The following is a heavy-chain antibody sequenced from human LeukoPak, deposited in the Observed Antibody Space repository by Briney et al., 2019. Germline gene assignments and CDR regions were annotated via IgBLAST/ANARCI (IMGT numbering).Heavy chain of an antibody. D-gene: IGHD3-22*01. Sequence: PGASLRLSCAASGFTFSSYAMSWVRQAPGKGLEWDSGISGSGGSTYYADSVKGRFTISRDNSKNTLYLQMNSLRAEDTAVYYCAKTRAYYYDSSGYPDYWGQGTLVTVSS. CDR3: AKTRAYYYDSSGYPDY. CDR2: ISGSGGST. J-gene: IGHJ4*02. CDR1: GFTFSSYA. V-gene: IGHV3-23*01.